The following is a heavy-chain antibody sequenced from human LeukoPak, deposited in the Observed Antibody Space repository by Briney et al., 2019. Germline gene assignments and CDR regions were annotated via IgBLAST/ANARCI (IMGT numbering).Heavy chain of an antibody. CDR2: ISDDNGNT. Sequence: ASVKVSCKASGYTFSSYAITWVRQAPGQGLEWMGWISDDNGNTNYAQKLQGRVTMTRDTSTSTAYMEVSSLRSEDTAVYYCAREWTSARFDPWGQGTLVTVSS. J-gene: IGHJ5*02. CDR3: AREWTSARFDP. CDR1: GYTFSSYA. D-gene: IGHD3/OR15-3a*01. V-gene: IGHV1-18*01.